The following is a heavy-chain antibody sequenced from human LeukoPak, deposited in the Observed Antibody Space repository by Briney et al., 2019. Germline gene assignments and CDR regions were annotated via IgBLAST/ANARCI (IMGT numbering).Heavy chain of an antibody. J-gene: IGHJ4*02. D-gene: IGHD1-26*01. CDR3: AAIVGATEHRDY. V-gene: IGHV3-7*03. CDR1: GFTFSNYW. Sequence: PGGSLRLSCTASGFTFSNYWMNWVRQAPGKGLEWVANIKQDGSEKNYVDSVKGRFTISRDNAKNSLYLQMNSLRAEDTAVYYCAAIVGATEHRDYWGQGTLVTVSS. CDR2: IKQDGSEK.